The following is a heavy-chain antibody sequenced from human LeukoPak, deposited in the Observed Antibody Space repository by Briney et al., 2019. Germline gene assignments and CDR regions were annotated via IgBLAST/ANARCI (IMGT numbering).Heavy chain of an antibody. V-gene: IGHV1-2*02. J-gene: IGHJ4*02. D-gene: IGHD3-16*01. CDR2: INPISGDT. CDR1: GYTFTDYY. Sequence: ASVKVSCKASGYTFTDYYMHWVRQAPGQGLEWMGWINPISGDTNSAQKFQGRVTMTRDTSIRTAYMEVSGLRSDDTAVYYCARDGGFDYWGQGTLVTVSS. CDR3: ARDGGFDY.